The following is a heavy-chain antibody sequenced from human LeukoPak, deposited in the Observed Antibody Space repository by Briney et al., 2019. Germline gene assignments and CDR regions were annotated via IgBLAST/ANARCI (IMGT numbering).Heavy chain of an antibody. D-gene: IGHD3-22*01. CDR3: ARDSPYYYDSSGYYINYFDY. CDR2: IKQDGSAK. Sequence: GVSLRLSCAASGFTFSTYWLTWVRQAPGKGLEWVANIKQDGSAKYYVDSVKGRFTISRDNAKNSLYLQMNSLRAEDTAVYYCARDSPYYYDSSGYYINYFDYWGQGTLVTVSS. J-gene: IGHJ4*02. CDR1: GFTFSTYW. V-gene: IGHV3-7*01.